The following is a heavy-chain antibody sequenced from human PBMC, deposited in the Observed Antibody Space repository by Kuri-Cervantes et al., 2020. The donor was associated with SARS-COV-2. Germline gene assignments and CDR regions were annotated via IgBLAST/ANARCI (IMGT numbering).Heavy chain of an antibody. D-gene: IGHD6-6*01. CDR3: ARESSSSTYAFDI. CDR2: IAGSLT. V-gene: IGHV3-21*01. CDR1: GFTFSSYA. Sequence: GGSLRLSCAASGFTFSSYAMNWVRQAPGKGLEWVSSIAGSLTYYADSVKGRFTISRDNAKNSLYLQMNSLRAEDTALYYCARESSSSTYAFDIWGQGIMVTVSS. J-gene: IGHJ3*02.